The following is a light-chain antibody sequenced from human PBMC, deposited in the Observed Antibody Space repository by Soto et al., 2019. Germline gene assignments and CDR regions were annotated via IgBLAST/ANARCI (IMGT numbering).Light chain of an antibody. CDR2: DVI. J-gene: IGLJ3*02. CDR3: SSYTTSTTRV. Sequence: QSALTQPASVSGSPGQSITISCTGTSNDIGVYNFVSWYQQHPGRAPKLMIYDVINRPAGVSDRFSGPKSGNTASLTISGLQAEDEADYYCSSYTTSTTRVFGGGTKLTVL. V-gene: IGLV2-14*03. CDR1: SNDIGVYNF.